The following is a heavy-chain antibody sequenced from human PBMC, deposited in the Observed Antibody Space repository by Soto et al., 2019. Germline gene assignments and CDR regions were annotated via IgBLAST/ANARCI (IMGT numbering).Heavy chain of an antibody. V-gene: IGHV4-59*12. Sequence: SEALSLTCTVSGDSIRAYSWSWVRQPPGKGLEWIGNIHYNGNTKYSPSLKSRVTMSVDTSKNHFSLRLISVTAAHTAIYFCAREGNLGRWLQPLDFWGQGTLVTVS. J-gene: IGHJ4*02. D-gene: IGHD5-12*01. CDR2: IHYNGNT. CDR3: AREGNLGRWLQPLDF. CDR1: GDSIRAYS.